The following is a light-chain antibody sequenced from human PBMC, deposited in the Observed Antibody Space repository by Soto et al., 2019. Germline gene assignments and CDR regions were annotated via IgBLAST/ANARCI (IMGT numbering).Light chain of an antibody. CDR2: DVS. J-gene: IGLJ2*01. CDR1: SNDIGGYIY. CDR3: STYTSSRTR. Sequence: QSPLTQPASVSGSPGQSITISCTGTSNDIGGYIYVSWYQHHPGKAPKLLIYDVSNRPSGVSNRFSGSKSGNTASLTISGLQVEDEADYFCSTYTSSRTRFGGGTKLTVL. V-gene: IGLV2-14*03.